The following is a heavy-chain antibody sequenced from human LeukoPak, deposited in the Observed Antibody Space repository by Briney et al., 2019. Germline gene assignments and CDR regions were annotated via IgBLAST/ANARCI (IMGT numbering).Heavy chain of an antibody. Sequence: SETLSLXCTVSGGSISSGDYYWIWIRQPPGKGLEWIGYIYYSGITYYNPSLKSRVTISVDTSKNQFSLKLSSVTAADTAVYYCARPGTASGNDAFDIWGQGTMVTVSS. D-gene: IGHD4-23*01. V-gene: IGHV4-30-4*08. J-gene: IGHJ3*02. CDR2: IYYSGIT. CDR1: GGSISSGDYY. CDR3: ARPGTASGNDAFDI.